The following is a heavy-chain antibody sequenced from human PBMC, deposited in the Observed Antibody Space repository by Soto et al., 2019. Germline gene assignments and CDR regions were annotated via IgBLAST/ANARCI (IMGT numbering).Heavy chain of an antibody. CDR3: AKDGATKGWPFDY. D-gene: IGHD1-26*01. CDR1: GFTFDDYA. J-gene: IGHJ4*02. V-gene: IGHV3-9*01. CDR2: ISWNSGSI. Sequence: EVQLVESGGGLVQPGRSLRLSCAASGFTFDDYAMHWVRQAPGKGLEWVSGISWNSGSIGYADSVKGRFTISRDNAKNSLYLQMNSLRPEDTALYYCAKDGATKGWPFDYWGQGTLVTASS.